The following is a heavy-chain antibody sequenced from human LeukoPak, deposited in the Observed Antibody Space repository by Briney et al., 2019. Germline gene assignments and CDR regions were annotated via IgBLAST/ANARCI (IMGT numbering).Heavy chain of an antibody. CDR1: GFTFSSYA. V-gene: IGHV3-23*01. J-gene: IGHJ3*02. Sequence: PGGSLRLSCAASGFTFSSYAMSWVRQAPGKGLEWVSAISGSGGSTYYADFVKGRFTISRDNSKNTLYLQMNSLRAEDTAVYYCAKMASVVVTAIYAFDIWGQGTMVTVSS. CDR2: ISGSGGST. CDR3: AKMASVVVTAIYAFDI. D-gene: IGHD2-21*02.